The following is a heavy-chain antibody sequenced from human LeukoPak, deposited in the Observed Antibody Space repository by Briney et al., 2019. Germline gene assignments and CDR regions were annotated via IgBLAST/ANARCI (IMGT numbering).Heavy chain of an antibody. J-gene: IGHJ4*02. CDR2: ISSSSSYI. CDR1: GFTFSSYS. V-gene: IGHV3-21*01. D-gene: IGHD6-19*01. Sequence: GGSLRLSCAASGFTFSSYSMNWVRQAPGEGLEWVSSISSSSSYIYYADSVKGRFTISRDNAKNSLYLQMNSLRAEDTAVYYCARDPRVVAGNYFDYWGQGTLVTVSS. CDR3: ARDPRVVAGNYFDY.